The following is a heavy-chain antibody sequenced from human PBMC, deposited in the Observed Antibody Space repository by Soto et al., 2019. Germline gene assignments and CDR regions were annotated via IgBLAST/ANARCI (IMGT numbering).Heavy chain of an antibody. J-gene: IGHJ6*02. CDR2: ISAYNGNT. CDR1: GYTFTSYG. CDR3: ARVIAAAGAGYYYYGMDV. V-gene: IGHV1-18*01. Sequence: QVQLVQSGAEVKKPGASVKVSCKASGYTFTSYGISWVRQAPGQGLEWMGWISAYNGNTTYAQKLQGRVTMTTDTSTSTAYMELRSLRSDDTAVYYCARVIAAAGAGYYYYGMDVWGQGTTVTVSS. D-gene: IGHD6-13*01.